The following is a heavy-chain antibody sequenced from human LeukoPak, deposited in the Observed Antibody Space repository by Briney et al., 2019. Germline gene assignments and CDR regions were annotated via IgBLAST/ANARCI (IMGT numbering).Heavy chain of an antibody. CDR1: GYTFTGYY. V-gene: IGHV1-2*02. Sequence: ASVKVSCKASGYTFTGYYMHWVRQAPGQGLEWMGWINPNSGGTNYAQKFQGRVTMTRDTSISTAYMELSRLRSDDTAVYYCARGKDFGTRWNVFGYDYVWGSYRPLFDYWGQGTLVTVSS. D-gene: IGHD3-16*02. CDR3: ARGKDFGTRWNVFGYDYVWGSYRPLFDY. CDR2: INPNSGGT. J-gene: IGHJ4*02.